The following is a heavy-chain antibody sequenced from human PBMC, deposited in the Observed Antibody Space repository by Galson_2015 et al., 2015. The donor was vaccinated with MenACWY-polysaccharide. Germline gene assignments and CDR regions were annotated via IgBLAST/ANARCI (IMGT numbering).Heavy chain of an antibody. D-gene: IGHD5-12*01. V-gene: IGHV3-23*01. CDR3: ARAAWRDY. Sequence: SLRLSCAASGFSFSTYWMHWVRHAPGKGLEWVSGISDGGRRTYYADSVKGRLTISRDNSKNTLYLQMDSLRAEDTAVYYCARAAWRDYWGQGTLVTVSS. J-gene: IGHJ4*02. CDR1: GFSFSTYW. CDR2: ISDGGRRT.